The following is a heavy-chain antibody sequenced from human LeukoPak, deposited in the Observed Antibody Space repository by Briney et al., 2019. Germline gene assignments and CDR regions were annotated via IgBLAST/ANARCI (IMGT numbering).Heavy chain of an antibody. CDR2: IYSGGST. V-gene: IGHV3-66*02. D-gene: IGHD4-17*01. CDR3: TRDLTTGEGFDY. CDR1: GFTVSSNY. J-gene: IGHJ4*02. Sequence: SLRLSCAASGFTVSSNYMSWVRQAPGKGLEWVSVIYSGGSTYYADPVKGRFTISRDNSKNTLYLQMNSLRAEDTAVYYCTRDLTTGEGFDYWGQGTLVTVSS.